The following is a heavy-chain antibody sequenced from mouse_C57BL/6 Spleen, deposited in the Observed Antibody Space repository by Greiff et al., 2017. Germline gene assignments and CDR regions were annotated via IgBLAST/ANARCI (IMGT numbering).Heavy chain of an antibody. J-gene: IGHJ1*03. CDR3: ARSSYDYDGYWYFDV. Sequence: QVQLQQSGTELVKPGASVKLSCKASGYTFTSYWMHWVKQRPGQGLEWIGNINPSNGGTNYNEKFKSKATLTVDKSSSTAYMQLSSLTSEDSAVYYCARSSYDYDGYWYFDVWGTGTTVTVSS. CDR2: INPSNGGT. CDR1: GYTFTSYW. D-gene: IGHD2-4*01. V-gene: IGHV1-53*01.